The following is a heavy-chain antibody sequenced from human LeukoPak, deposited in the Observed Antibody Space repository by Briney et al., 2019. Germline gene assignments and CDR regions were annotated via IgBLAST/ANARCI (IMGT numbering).Heavy chain of an antibody. CDR2: IRGSGSGGTT. V-gene: IGHV3-23*01. J-gene: IGHJ4*02. Sequence: GGSLRLSCAASGLIFNTYAMNWVRQAPGKGLEWVSAIRGSGSGGTTYYADSVEGRFTISRDNAKRTVYLQMNSLRADDTAVYYCATASPHMSTSGPGVYWGQGTLVTVSS. CDR3: ATASPHMSTSGPGVY. CDR1: GLIFNTYA. D-gene: IGHD6-19*01.